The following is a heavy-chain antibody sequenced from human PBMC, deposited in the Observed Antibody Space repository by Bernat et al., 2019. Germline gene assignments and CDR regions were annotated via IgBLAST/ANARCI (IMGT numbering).Heavy chain of an antibody. D-gene: IGHD5-18*01. CDR2: ISGSGGST. J-gene: IGHJ4*02. CDR1: GFTFSSYA. V-gene: IGHV3-23*01. CDR3: ARDSSGYSYGYYFDY. Sequence: EVQLLESGGGLVQPGGSLRLSCAASGFTFSSYAMSWVRQAPGKGLEWVSAISGSGGSTYYADSVKGRFTISRDNSKNTLYLQMNSLRAEDTAVYYCARDSSGYSYGYYFDYWGQGTLVTVSS.